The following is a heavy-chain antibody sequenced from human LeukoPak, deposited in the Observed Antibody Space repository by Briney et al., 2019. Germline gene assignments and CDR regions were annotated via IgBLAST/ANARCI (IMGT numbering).Heavy chain of an antibody. CDR2: INWNGGST. CDR3: AKDLYYSNQAIDY. J-gene: IGHJ4*02. V-gene: IGHV3-20*04. Sequence: RPGGSLRLSCAASGFTFDDYGMSWVRQAPGKGLEWVSGINWNGGSTGYADSVRGRFTISRDNAKNSLYLQMNSLRAEDTAVYYCAKDLYYSNQAIDYWGQGTLVTVSS. CDR1: GFTFDDYG. D-gene: IGHD4-11*01.